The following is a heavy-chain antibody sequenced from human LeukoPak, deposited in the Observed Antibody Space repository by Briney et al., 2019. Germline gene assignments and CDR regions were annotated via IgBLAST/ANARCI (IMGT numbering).Heavy chain of an antibody. Sequence: PGGSLRLSCAASGFTFNNYAMTWVRQAPGKGLEWVATINQDGSEKYYMDSMQGRFIISRDNAKNSLHLHMNSLRAEDTAVYYCVKPYYFSSGSLTWGQGSLVTVSS. D-gene: IGHD3-10*01. J-gene: IGHJ5*02. CDR3: VKPYYFSSGSLT. CDR2: INQDGSEK. CDR1: GFTFNNYA. V-gene: IGHV3-7*01.